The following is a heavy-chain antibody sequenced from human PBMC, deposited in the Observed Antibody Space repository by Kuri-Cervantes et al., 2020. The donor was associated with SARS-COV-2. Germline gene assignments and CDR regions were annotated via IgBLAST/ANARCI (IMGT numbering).Heavy chain of an antibody. V-gene: IGHV1-69*06. D-gene: IGHD6-13*01. Sequence: SVKVSCKASGYTFTSQYLHWVRQAPGQGLEWMGGIIPIFGTANYAQKFQGRVTITADKSTSTAYMELSSLRSEDTAVYYCASCIAAAVVDAFYIWGQGTMVTVSS. CDR2: IIPIFGTA. CDR3: ASCIAAAVVDAFYI. J-gene: IGHJ3*02. CDR1: GYTFTSQY.